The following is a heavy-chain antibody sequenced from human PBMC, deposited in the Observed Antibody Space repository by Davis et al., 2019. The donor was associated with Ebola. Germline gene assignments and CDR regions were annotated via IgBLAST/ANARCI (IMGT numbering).Heavy chain of an antibody. J-gene: IGHJ5*02. Sequence: SETLSLTCAVSGGSISSGGYSWSWIRQPPGKGLEWIGYIYYSGSTNYNPSLKSRVTISVDTSKNQFSLKLSSVTAADTAVYYCARVLRYFDWLLRWFDPWGQGTLVTVSS. D-gene: IGHD3-9*01. CDR3: ARVLRYFDWLLRWFDP. CDR1: GGSISSGGYS. CDR2: IYYSGST. V-gene: IGHV4-61*08.